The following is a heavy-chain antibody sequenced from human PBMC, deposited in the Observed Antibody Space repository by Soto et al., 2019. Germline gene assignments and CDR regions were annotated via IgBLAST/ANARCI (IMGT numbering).Heavy chain of an antibody. Sequence: ASVKVSCKASDNSFSTFYLSWVRQAPGQGLEWMGSVSPYNGYTDYAQNLQGRVTMTTDTSTSTAYMELRSLRSDDTAVYYCARVVGALGHWFDPWGQGTLVTVSS. CDR1: DNSFSTFY. CDR3: ARVVGALGHWFDP. D-gene: IGHD1-26*01. J-gene: IGHJ5*02. V-gene: IGHV1-18*01. CDR2: VSPYNGYT.